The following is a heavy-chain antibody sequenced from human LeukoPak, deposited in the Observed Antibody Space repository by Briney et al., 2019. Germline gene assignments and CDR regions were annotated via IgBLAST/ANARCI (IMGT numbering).Heavy chain of an antibody. CDR3: ARGPRNYYYYYMDV. Sequence: SETLSLTCAVYGGSFSGYYWSWIRQPPGKGLEWIGEINHSGSTNYNPSLKSRVTISVDTSKNQFSLKLSSVTAADTAVYYCARGPRNYYYYYMDVWGKGTTVTVSS. J-gene: IGHJ6*03. CDR2: INHSGST. V-gene: IGHV4-34*01. CDR1: GGSFSGYY.